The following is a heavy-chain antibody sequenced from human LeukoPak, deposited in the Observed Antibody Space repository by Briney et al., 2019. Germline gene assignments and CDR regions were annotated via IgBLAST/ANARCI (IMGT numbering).Heavy chain of an antibody. J-gene: IGHJ4*02. CDR3: ARDGEQWLVRAYYFDY. CDR1: GYTFTSYG. Sequence: GASVKVSCKASGYTFTSYGISWVRQAPGQGLEWMGWISAYNGNTNYAQKLHGRVTMTTDTSTSTAYMELRSLRSDDTAVYYCARDGEQWLVRAYYFDYWGQGTLVTVSS. CDR2: ISAYNGNT. D-gene: IGHD6-19*01. V-gene: IGHV1-18*01.